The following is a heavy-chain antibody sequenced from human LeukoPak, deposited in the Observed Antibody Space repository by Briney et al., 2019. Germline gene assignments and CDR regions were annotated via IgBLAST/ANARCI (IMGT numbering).Heavy chain of an antibody. CDR1: GFTLSSYT. V-gene: IGHV3-48*04. D-gene: IGHD5-18*01. CDR3: CGSVLYSSYYFDY. J-gene: IGHJ4*02. Sequence: GGSLRLSCAASGFTLSSYTMNWVRQAPGKGLEWVSSISSSGSTIYYADSVKGRFTISRDNAKNSLYLQMNSLRAEDTAVYYCCGSVLYSSYYFDYWGQGTLVTVSS. CDR2: ISSSGSTI.